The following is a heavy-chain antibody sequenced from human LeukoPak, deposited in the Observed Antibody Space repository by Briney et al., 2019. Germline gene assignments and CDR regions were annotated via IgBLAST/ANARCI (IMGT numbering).Heavy chain of an antibody. CDR2: ITGDGTTT. Sequence: GGSLRLSCEASGLTFSSYGMSWVRQAPGKGLQWVSAITGDGTTTYYADSVKGRFTISRDTSKNTLFLQMDSLRAEDTAVYFCAKDAVSGAYYSPGGMDVWGQGTTVTVSS. CDR3: AKDAVSGAYYSPGGMDV. J-gene: IGHJ6*02. D-gene: IGHD3-22*01. CDR1: GLTFSSYG. V-gene: IGHV3-23*01.